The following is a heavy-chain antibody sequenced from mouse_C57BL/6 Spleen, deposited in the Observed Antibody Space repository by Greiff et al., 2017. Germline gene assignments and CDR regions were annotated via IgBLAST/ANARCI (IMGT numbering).Heavy chain of an antibody. CDR3: ARWGLTLDAMDY. J-gene: IGHJ4*01. Sequence: EVQLQQSGPELVKPGASVKISCKASGYTFTDYYMNWVKQSHGKSLEWIGDINPNNGGTSYNQKFKGKATLTVDKSSSTAYMELRSLTSEDSAVYNCARWGLTLDAMDYWGQGTSVTVSS. CDR1: GYTFTDYY. CDR2: INPNNGGT. V-gene: IGHV1-26*01. D-gene: IGHD1-3*01.